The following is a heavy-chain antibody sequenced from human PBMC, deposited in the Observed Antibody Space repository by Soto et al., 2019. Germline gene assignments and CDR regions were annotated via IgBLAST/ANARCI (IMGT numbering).Heavy chain of an antibody. CDR1: VFTFSSYC. CDR3: AKADSSWSIYYYYYGMDV. V-gene: IGHV3-30*18. J-gene: IGHJ6*01. Sequence: PGGSLRFSCAASVFTFSSYCMHLVRQGPGKGLECVAVISYDGSNKYYADSVKGRFTISRDNSKNTLYLQMNSLRAEDTAVYYCAKADSSWSIYYYYYGMDVWGQGTTVTVSS. CDR2: ISYDGSNK. D-gene: IGHD6-13*01.